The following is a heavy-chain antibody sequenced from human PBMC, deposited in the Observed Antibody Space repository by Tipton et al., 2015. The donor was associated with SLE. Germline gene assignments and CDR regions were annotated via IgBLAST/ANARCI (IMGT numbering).Heavy chain of an antibody. J-gene: IGHJ4*02. V-gene: IGHV4-61*01. D-gene: IGHD6-13*01. CDR3: ARDKSSSWCYFDY. CDR1: GGSISSSSYY. Sequence: TLSLTCTVSGGSISSSSYYWSWIRQPPGKGLEWIGYIYYSGSTNYNPSLKSRVTISVDTSKNQFSLKLSSVTAADTAVYYCARDKSSSWCYFDYWGQGTLVTVSS. CDR2: IYYSGST.